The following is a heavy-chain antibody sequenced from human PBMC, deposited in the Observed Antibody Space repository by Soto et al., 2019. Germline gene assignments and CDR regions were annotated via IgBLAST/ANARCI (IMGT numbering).Heavy chain of an antibody. CDR2: INHSGST. D-gene: IGHD6-6*01. CDR3: ARSIAARPFLDY. J-gene: IGHJ4*02. CDR1: GGSFSGYY. Sequence: SETLSLTCAVYGGSFSGYYWSWIRQPPGKGLEWIGEINHSGSTNYNPSLKSRVTISVDTSKNQFSLKLSSVTAADTAVYYCARSIAARPFLDYWGQGTLVTVSS. V-gene: IGHV4-34*01.